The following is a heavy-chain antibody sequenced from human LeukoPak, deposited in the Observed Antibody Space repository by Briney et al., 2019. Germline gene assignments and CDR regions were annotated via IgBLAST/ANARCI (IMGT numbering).Heavy chain of an antibody. J-gene: IGHJ4*02. CDR3: ARAPGPFDY. CDR1: GFTXXXXW. V-gene: IGHV3-7*01. Sequence: SLRLSXXXXGFTXXXXWMTWVRXTPGKRLEWVANIKFDGSTKTYVDSVKGRFTISRDNAKNSLYLQMNSLRAEDTAVYYCARAPGPFDYWGQGTLVTVSS. CDR2: IKFDGSTK.